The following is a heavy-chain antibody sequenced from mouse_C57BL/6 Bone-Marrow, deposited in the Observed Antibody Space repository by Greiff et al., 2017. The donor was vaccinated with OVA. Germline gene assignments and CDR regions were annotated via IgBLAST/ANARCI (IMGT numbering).Heavy chain of an antibody. CDR1: GYTFTSYW. V-gene: IGHV1-64*01. CDR3: ASPPYGSSPPYYYAMDY. CDR2: IHPNSGST. D-gene: IGHD1-1*01. J-gene: IGHJ4*01. Sequence: VQLQQPGAELVKPGASVKLSCKASGYTFTSYWMHWVKQRPGQGLEWIGMIHPNSGSTNYNEKFKSKATLTVDKSSSTAYMQLSSLTSEDSAVYYCASPPYGSSPPYYYAMDYWGQGTSVTVSS.